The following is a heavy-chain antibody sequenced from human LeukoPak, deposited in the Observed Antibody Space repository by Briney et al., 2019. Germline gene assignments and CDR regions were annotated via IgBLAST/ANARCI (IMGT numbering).Heavy chain of an antibody. CDR3: AREDGDSSGYLQEDNAFDI. Sequence: SETLSLTCTVSGGSISSYYWSWIRQPPGKELEWIGYIYYSGSTNYNPSLKSRVTISVDTSKNQFSLKLSSVTAADTAVYYCAREDGDSSGYLQEDNAFDIWGQGTMVTVSS. V-gene: IGHV4-59*01. D-gene: IGHD3-22*01. CDR1: GGSISSYY. J-gene: IGHJ3*02. CDR2: IYYSGST.